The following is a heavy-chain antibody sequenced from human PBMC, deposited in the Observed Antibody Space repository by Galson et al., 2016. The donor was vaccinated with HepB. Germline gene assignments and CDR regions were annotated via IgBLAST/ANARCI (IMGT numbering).Heavy chain of an antibody. CDR2: INNSGGRT. V-gene: IGHV3-23*01. CDR1: EFTFTSYA. Sequence: SLRLSCAASEFTFTSYAMRWVRQAPGKGLEWVSSINNSGGRTHYADSVKGRFTISRDNSKNTLFLQMNGLRAEDTALYYCAKDRWTGQLLPHGFDYWGQGTLVTVSS. J-gene: IGHJ4*02. D-gene: IGHD6-6*01. CDR3: AKDRWTGQLLPHGFDY.